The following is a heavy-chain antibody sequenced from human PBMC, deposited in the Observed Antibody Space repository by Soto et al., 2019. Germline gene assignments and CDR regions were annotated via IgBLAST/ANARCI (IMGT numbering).Heavy chain of an antibody. CDR3: ARDGVSSTENIWKYGSYFGY. V-gene: IGHV3-30-3*01. Sequence: GGSLRLSCAASGFTYSTYTMHWVRQAPGKGLEWVAVISYDGNNKFYADSVKGRFTISRDSTKQTLYLQMNSLRPDDTAMYYCARDGVSSTENIWKYGSYFGYSGQGVLVTVFS. D-gene: IGHD1-7*01. CDR2: ISYDGNNK. CDR1: GFTYSTYT. J-gene: IGHJ4*02.